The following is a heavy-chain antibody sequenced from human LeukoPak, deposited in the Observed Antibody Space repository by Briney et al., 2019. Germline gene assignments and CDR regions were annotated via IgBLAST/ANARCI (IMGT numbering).Heavy chain of an antibody. D-gene: IGHD2-2*01. V-gene: IGHV1-2*05. CDR1: GYTFTGYY. CDR2: INPNSGGT. CDR3: ARWYCSSTSCYAGSSGGSSNYYMDV. J-gene: IGHJ6*03. Sequence: GASVKVSCKASGYTFTGYYMHWVRQAPGQGGEWMGRINPNSGGTNYAQKFQGRDTMNRDTYIRTAYMEVRRVRYGGADVYYCARWYCSSTSCYAGSSGGSSNYYMDVWGKGTTVTVSS.